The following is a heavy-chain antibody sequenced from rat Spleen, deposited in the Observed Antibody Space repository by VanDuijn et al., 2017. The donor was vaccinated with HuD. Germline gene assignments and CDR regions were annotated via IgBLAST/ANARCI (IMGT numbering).Heavy chain of an antibody. CDR3: TRHNSGYFDY. CDR1: GFTFSIYG. CDR2: IGTGGGNT. Sequence: EVQLVDHGGGLVQPGRSLKLSCAPSGFTFSIYGMAWVRQAPTKGLEWVASIGTGGGNTYYRDSVKGRFTISRDNAKNTLYLQMDSLRSEDTATYYCTRHNSGYFDYWGQGVMVTVSS. J-gene: IGHJ2*01. D-gene: IGHD4-3*01. V-gene: IGHV5S13*01.